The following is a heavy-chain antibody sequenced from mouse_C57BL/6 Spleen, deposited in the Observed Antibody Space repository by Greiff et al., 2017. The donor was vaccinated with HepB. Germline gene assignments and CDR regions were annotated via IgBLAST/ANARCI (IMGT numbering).Heavy chain of an antibody. D-gene: IGHD4-1*01. CDR2: IYPGSGNT. V-gene: IGHV1-66*01. Sequence: VQRVESGPELVKPGASVKISCKASGYSFTSYYIHWVKQRPGQGLEWIGWIYPGSGNTKYNEKFKGKATLTADTSSSTAYMQLSSLTSEDSAVYYCARGANWDHDYWGQGTTLTVSS. J-gene: IGHJ2*01. CDR3: ARGANWDHDY. CDR1: GYSFTSYY.